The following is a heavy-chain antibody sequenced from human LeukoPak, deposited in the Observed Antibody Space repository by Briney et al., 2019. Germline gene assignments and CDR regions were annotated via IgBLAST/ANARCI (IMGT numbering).Heavy chain of an antibody. D-gene: IGHD6-13*01. CDR2: IYTSGST. J-gene: IGHJ6*02. CDR3: ARMSSSWYLPTTYYYYGMDV. Sequence: SETLSLTCTVSGGSISSYYWSWIRHPAGKGLEWIGRIYTSGSTNYNPSLKSRVTMSVDTSKNQFSLKLSSVTAADTAVYYCARMSSSWYLPTTYYYYGMDVWGQGTTVTVSS. V-gene: IGHV4-4*07. CDR1: GGSISSYY.